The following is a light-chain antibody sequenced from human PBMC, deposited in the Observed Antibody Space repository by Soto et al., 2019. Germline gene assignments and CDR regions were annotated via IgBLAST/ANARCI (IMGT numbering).Light chain of an antibody. J-gene: IGKJ1*01. V-gene: IGKV3-15*01. CDR3: QQYNNWLRK. CDR2: GAS. Sequence: EIVLTQSPGTLSLSSGERATLSCRASQSVTSNSLAWYQQKPGQAPRLLIYGASTRATGIPARFSGSGSGTEFTLTISSLQSEDFAVYYCQQYNNWLRKFGQGTKVDIK. CDR1: QSVTSN.